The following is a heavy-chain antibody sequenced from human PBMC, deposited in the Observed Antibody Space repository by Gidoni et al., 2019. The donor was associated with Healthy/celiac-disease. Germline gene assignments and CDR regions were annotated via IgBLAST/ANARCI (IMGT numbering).Heavy chain of an antibody. V-gene: IGHV3-23*01. CDR2: ISGSGGST. CDR1: GFTFSSYA. D-gene: IGHD5-18*01. CDR3: AKLFGYSYGDFDY. J-gene: IGHJ4*02. Sequence: EVQLLESGGGLVQPGGSLRLSCSASGFTFSSYAMSWVRQAPGKGLEWVAAISGSGGSTYYADSVKGLFTISRDNSKNTLYLQMNSLRAEDTAVYYCAKLFGYSYGDFDYWGQGTLVTVSS.